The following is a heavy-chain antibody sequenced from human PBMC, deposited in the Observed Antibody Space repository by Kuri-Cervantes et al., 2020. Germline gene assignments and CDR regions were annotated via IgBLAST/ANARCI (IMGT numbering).Heavy chain of an antibody. CDR1: GFTFSSYA. CDR3: AREGDSSGWYTMDY. D-gene: IGHD6-19*01. J-gene: IGHJ4*02. CDR2: ISDSGGST. Sequence: GGSLRLSCAASGFTFSSYAMNWVRQAPGRGLEWVSVISDSGGSTYYADSVKGRFTISRDNAKNSLYLQMNSLRAEDTAVYYCAREGDSSGWYTMDYWGQGTLVTVSS. V-gene: IGHV3-23*01.